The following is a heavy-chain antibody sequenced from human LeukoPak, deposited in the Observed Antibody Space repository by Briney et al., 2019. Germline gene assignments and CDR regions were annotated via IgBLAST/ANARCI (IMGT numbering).Heavy chain of an antibody. J-gene: IGHJ4*02. V-gene: IGHV3-30*02. CDR2: IRYDGSNK. D-gene: IGHD1-26*01. CDR3: AKEEGRLLHSAFDY. CDR1: GFTFSSYG. Sequence: GGSLRLSCAASGFTFSSYGMHWVRQAPGKGLEWVAFIRYDGSNKYYADSVKGRFAISRDNSKNTLYLQMNSLRAEDTAVYYCAKEEGRLLHSAFDYWGQGTLVTVSS.